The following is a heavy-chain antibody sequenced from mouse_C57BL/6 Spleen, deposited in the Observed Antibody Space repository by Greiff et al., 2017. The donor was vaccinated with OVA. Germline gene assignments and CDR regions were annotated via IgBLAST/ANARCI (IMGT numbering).Heavy chain of an antibody. D-gene: IGHD1-1*01. CDR2: IDPNSGGT. Sequence: QVQLKQPGAELVKPGASVKLSCKASGYTFTSYWMHWVKQRPGRGLEWIGRIDPNSGGTKYNEKFKSKATLTVDKPSSTAYMQLSSLTSEDSAVYYCARSGEFYYYGSSLFAYWGQGTLVTVSA. J-gene: IGHJ3*01. CDR1: GYTFTSYW. CDR3: ARSGEFYYYGSSLFAY. V-gene: IGHV1-72*01.